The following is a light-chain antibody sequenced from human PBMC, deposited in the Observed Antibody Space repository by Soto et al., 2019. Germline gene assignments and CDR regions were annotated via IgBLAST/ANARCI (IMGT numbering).Light chain of an antibody. Sequence: DIQMTQSPFTLSASVGDSVTVTCRASQSIGTWLAWYQQKPGTAPKLLIDGASSLETGVSSRFSGSGSGTKFTLTITSLHPDDFATYYCQQYATYSPEWTFGQGTKVDIK. CDR1: QSIGTW. V-gene: IGKV1-5*01. CDR2: GAS. CDR3: QQYATYSPEWT. J-gene: IGKJ1*01.